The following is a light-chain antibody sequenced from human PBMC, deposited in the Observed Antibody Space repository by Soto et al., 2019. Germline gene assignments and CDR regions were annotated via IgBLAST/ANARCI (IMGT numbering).Light chain of an antibody. CDR1: QSISSF. CDR3: QQSYISLFT. J-gene: IGKJ3*01. CDR2: AAS. Sequence: DIQMTQSPSSLSASVGDRVTITCRASQSISSFLNWYQQKPGQAPKSLIYAASNLHSGVPSRFSGSGSGTDFTLTIASLEPEDFATYYCQQSYISLFTFGPGTKVDIK. V-gene: IGKV1-39*01.